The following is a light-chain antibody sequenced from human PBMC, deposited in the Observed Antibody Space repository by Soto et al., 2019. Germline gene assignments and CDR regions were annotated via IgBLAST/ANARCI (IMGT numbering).Light chain of an antibody. CDR1: QSISSW. J-gene: IGKJ1*01. Sequence: DIQLTQSHSTLSASVGDRVTLTCLASQSISSWLAWYQQKPGKAPKLLIYKASSLESEVPSRFSGSGSRKDFTLTISSLQPDDSATYYCQQYNYYWTFGQGTKVDIK. CDR3: QQYNYYWT. CDR2: KAS. V-gene: IGKV1-5*03.